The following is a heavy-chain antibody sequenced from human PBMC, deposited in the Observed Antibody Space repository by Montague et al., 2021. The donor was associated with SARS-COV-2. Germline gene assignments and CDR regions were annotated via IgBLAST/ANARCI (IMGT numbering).Heavy chain of an antibody. Sequence: SLRLSCAASGFTFRSYEMNWVRQAPGKGLEWVSYISSSGSTIYYADSVKGRFTISRDNSKNTLYLQMNSLRAEDTAVYYCASELADYGDFDYWGQGTLVTVSS. CDR3: ASELADYGDFDY. CDR1: GFTFRSYE. V-gene: IGHV3-48*03. D-gene: IGHD4-17*01. J-gene: IGHJ4*02. CDR2: ISSSGSTI.